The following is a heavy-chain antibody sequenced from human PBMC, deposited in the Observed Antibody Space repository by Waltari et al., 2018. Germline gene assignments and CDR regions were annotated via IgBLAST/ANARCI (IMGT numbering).Heavy chain of an antibody. Sequence: EVQLVESGGGLVQPGGSLRLSCAASGFTFSSHWMPWVRQAPGKGLVWVSRINGDGGSTSSADSVKGRFTISRDNANNTLYLQMNSLRAEDTAVYYCTRTRYCSTTSCQVDWFDPWGQGTLVTVSS. V-gene: IGHV3-74*01. CDR2: INGDGGST. CDR1: GFTFSSHW. CDR3: TRTRYCSTTSCQVDWFDP. J-gene: IGHJ5*02. D-gene: IGHD2-2*01.